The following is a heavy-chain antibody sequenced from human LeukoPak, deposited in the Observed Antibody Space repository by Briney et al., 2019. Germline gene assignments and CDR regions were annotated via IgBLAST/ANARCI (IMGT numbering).Heavy chain of an antibody. CDR2: ITASGGT. J-gene: IGHJ4*02. Sequence: GGSLRLSCAASGFTFNTYWMHWVRQAPGKGLEWVSTITASGGTYYADSLKGRFTISRDTSKNTLYLQINSLRAEDTAVYYCAKRGRYYFDQWGQGTLVTVSS. V-gene: IGHV3-23*01. CDR3: AKRGRYYFDQ. CDR1: GFTFNTYW.